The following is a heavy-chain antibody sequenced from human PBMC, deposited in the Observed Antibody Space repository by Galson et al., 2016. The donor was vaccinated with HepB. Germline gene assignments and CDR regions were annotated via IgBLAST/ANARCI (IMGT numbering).Heavy chain of an antibody. D-gene: IGHD3-22*01. CDR2: IFWDDDK. J-gene: IGHJ3*02. CDR1: GFSLRNNGVG. V-gene: IGHV2-5*02. Sequence: PALVKPTQTLTLTCTFSGFSLRNNGVGVGWIRQPPGKALEWLALIFWDDDKRYRPSLKSRLTITKDTSKKQVVLTMTNMDPVDTATYFCARRQSPRRYFDKPTAAFDIWGQGTKVTVST. CDR3: ARRQSPRRYFDKPTAAFDI.